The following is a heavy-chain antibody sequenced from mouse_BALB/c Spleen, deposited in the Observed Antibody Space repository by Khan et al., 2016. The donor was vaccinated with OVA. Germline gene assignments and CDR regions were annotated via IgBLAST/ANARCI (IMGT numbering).Heavy chain of an antibody. CDR2: INPSNDYT. J-gene: IGHJ3*01. V-gene: IGHV1-4*01. CDR1: GYTFTSYT. Sequence: QVRLQQSGAELARPGASVKMSCKASGYTFTSYTMHWVKQRPGQGLEWIGYINPSNDYTNYNQNFKDKATLIVDKSSSTAYMQLSSLTSEDSSVYDCVREGAYHRSGGWFAYWGQGTLVTVSA. CDR3: VREGAYHRSGGWFAY. D-gene: IGHD2-14*01.